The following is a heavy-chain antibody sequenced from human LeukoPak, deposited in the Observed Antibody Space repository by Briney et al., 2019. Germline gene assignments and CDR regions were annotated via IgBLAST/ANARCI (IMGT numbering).Heavy chain of an antibody. J-gene: IGHJ4*02. D-gene: IGHD1-20*01. V-gene: IGHV1-2*06. CDR3: ARDSPITGTHQGTDDY. CDR2: INPNSGGT. CDR1: GYTFTGYY. Sequence: GASVKVSCKASGYTFTGYYMHWVRQAPGQGLEWMGRINPNSGGTNYAQKFQGRVTMTRDTSISTAYMELSRLRSDDTAVYYCARDSPITGTHQGTDDYWGQGTLVTVSS.